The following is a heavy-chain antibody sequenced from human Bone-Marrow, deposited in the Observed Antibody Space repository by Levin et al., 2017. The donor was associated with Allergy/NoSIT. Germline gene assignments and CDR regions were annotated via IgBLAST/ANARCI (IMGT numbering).Heavy chain of an antibody. Sequence: SCTTSGFTFSSFSMSWVRQAPGKGPEWVSGISGGGGATYYSNSVRGRFTISRDTSKKEMYLQMNSLRAEDTAMYYCARRRDFNDFWSGPLGFWGPGTLVTVSS. D-gene: IGHD3-3*01. CDR1: GFTFSSFS. J-gene: IGHJ4*02. CDR3: ARRRDFNDFWSGPLGF. V-gene: IGHV3-23*01. CDR2: ISGGGGAT.